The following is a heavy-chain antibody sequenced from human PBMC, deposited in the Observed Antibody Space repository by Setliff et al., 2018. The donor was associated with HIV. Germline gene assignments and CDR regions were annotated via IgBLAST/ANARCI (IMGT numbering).Heavy chain of an antibody. D-gene: IGHD1-26*01. CDR3: AKEGNSVDNWLDP. CDR1: GGSISSGYY. J-gene: IGHJ5*02. CDR2: IYHSGTT. V-gene: IGHV4-38-2*02. Sequence: SETLSLTCTVSGGSISSGYYWGWIRQPPGKGLEWIGSIYHSGTTYYNPSLKSRIIMSLDMSQNQFSLKLSSVTAADTAVYYCAKEGNSVDNWLDPWGPGTLVTVSS.